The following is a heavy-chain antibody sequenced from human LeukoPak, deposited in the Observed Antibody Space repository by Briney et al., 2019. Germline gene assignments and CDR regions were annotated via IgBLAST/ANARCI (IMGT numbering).Heavy chain of an antibody. CDR2: ISWNSGSI. CDR1: GFTFDDYA. Sequence: PGRSLRLSCAASGFTFDDYAMPWVRQAPGKGLEWVSGISWNSGSIGYADSVKGRFTISRDNAKNSLYLQMNSLRAEDTALYYCAKDSGDFWSGYIDYWGQGTLVTVSS. J-gene: IGHJ4*02. CDR3: AKDSGDFWSGYIDY. D-gene: IGHD3-3*01. V-gene: IGHV3-9*01.